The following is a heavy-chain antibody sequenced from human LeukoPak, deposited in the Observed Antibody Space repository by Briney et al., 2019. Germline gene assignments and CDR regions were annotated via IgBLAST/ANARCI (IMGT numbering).Heavy chain of an antibody. D-gene: IGHD3-22*01. CDR1: GFTFSSYG. CDR2: ISYDGSNK. Sequence: GGSLRLSCAASGFTFSSYGMHWVRQAPGKGLEWVAVISYDGSNKYYADSVKGRFTISRDNSKNTLYLQMNSLRAEDTAVYYCAKELYDSSGYPAGDAFDIWGQGTMVTVSS. J-gene: IGHJ3*02. CDR3: AKELYDSSGYPAGDAFDI. V-gene: IGHV3-30*18.